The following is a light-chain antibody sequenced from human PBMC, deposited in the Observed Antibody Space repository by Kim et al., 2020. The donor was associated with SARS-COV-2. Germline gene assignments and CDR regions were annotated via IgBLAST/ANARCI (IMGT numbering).Light chain of an antibody. Sequence: ALGQTFRITCQGDSLRNYYASWYQQRPGQAPVLVIYGKYNRPSGIPDRFSGSSSVNTASLTITGAQAEDGADYYCHSRDTSDNHPVFGTGTKVTVL. V-gene: IGLV3-19*01. J-gene: IGLJ1*01. CDR3: HSRDTSDNHPV. CDR2: GKY. CDR1: SLRNYY.